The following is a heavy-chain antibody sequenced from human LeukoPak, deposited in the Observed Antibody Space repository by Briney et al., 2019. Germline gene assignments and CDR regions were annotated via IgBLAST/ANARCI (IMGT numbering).Heavy chain of an antibody. Sequence: SETLSLTCSVSGGSISSYYWSWIRQPPGKGLEWIGHIYYSGSTNYNPSLKSRVTISVDTSKNQFSLKLSSVTAADTAVYYCARGGGTAGDYYYGMDVWGQGTTVTVSS. CDR2: IYYSGST. CDR1: GGSISSYY. V-gene: IGHV4-59*01. J-gene: IGHJ6*02. D-gene: IGHD2-15*01. CDR3: ARGGGTAGDYYYGMDV.